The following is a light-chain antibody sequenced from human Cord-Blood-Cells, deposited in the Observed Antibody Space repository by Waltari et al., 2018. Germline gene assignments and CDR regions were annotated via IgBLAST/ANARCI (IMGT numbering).Light chain of an antibody. CDR3: QQYKRYSPWT. J-gene: IGKJ1*01. Sequence: DIQMTQSPSTLSASVGDRVTIPCRARQSISSWLAWYQEKPGKAPKLLICDASSVESGPTSRYSDSISDREFTLTLSSLEPNDFTTYYCQQYKRYSPWTLGQGTKVEI. CDR1: QSISSW. V-gene: IGKV1-5*01. CDR2: DAS.